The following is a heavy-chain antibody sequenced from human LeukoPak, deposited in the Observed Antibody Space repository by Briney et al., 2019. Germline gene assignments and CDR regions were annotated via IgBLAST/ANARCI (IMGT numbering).Heavy chain of an antibody. CDR1: RYTFTSYG. Sequence: ASVKVSRKASRYTFTSYGISWVRQAPGLGLEWMGWISAYNGNTNYAQKLQGRVTMTTDTSTSTAYMELRSLRSDDTAVYYCARQVDTTMALPDYWGQGTLVTVSS. D-gene: IGHD5-18*01. CDR3: ARQVDTTMALPDY. V-gene: IGHV1-18*01. CDR2: ISAYNGNT. J-gene: IGHJ4*02.